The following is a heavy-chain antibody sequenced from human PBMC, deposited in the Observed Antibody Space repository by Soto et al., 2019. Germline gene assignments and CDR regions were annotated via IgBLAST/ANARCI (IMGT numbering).Heavy chain of an antibody. Sequence: PGGSLRLSCAASGFTFSSYDMVWVRQAPGKGLEWVSTIRASGGNTYYADSVKGRFTISRDNSRNTVYVQMNSLRAEDTAVYYCAKSFDSSGYTVRTFDYWGQGTLVTVSS. CDR1: GFTFSSYD. V-gene: IGHV3-23*01. J-gene: IGHJ4*02. CDR3: AKSFDSSGYTVRTFDY. CDR2: IRASGGNT. D-gene: IGHD3-22*01.